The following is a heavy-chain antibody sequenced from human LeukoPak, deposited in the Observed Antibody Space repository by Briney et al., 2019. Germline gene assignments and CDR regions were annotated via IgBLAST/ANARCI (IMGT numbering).Heavy chain of an antibody. CDR1: GYTFTGYY. CDR2: INPNSGGT. D-gene: IGHD5-18*01. Sequence: ASVKVSCKASGYTFTGYYMHWVRQAPGQGLEWMGWINPNSGGTNYAQKFQGRVTMTTDTSTSTAYMELRSLRSDDTAVYYCARGGYSLYFDYWGQGTLVTVSS. J-gene: IGHJ4*02. CDR3: ARGGYSLYFDY. V-gene: IGHV1-2*02.